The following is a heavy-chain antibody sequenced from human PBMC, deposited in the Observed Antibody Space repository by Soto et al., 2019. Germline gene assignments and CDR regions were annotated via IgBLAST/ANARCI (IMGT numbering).Heavy chain of an antibody. V-gene: IGHV3-33*01. CDR3: ARDQALVVVNPYYYGMDV. D-gene: IGHD3-22*01. Sequence: QVQLVESGGGVVEPGRSLSLSCAASGFTFSSYGMHWVRQAPGKGLEWVAVIWYDGSNKYYADSVKGRFTISRDNSKNTLYLQRTRLRAEDTTVYYCARDQALVVVNPYYYGMDVWGQGTTVTVSS. CDR1: GFTFSSYG. CDR2: IWYDGSNK. J-gene: IGHJ6*02.